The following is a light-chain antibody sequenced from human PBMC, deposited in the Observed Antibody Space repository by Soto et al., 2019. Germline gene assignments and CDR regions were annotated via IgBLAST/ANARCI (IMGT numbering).Light chain of an antibody. V-gene: IGLV1-44*01. J-gene: IGLJ2*01. CDR2: SNV. CDR1: TSSIGSSP. Sequence: QSVLTQPPSASGTPGQTVTISCSGSTSSIGSSPMSWYQQHPGTAPELLIYSNVQRPSGVPGRFSGSRSGASASLAVSGRQSEDEATYYCASWDDSLNGPVFGGGTQLTVL. CDR3: ASWDDSLNGPV.